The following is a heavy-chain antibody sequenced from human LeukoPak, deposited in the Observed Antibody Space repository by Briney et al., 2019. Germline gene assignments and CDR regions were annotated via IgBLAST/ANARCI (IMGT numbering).Heavy chain of an antibody. CDR1: GGSFSGYY. V-gene: IGHV4-34*01. D-gene: IGHD5-12*01. Sequence: SETLSLTCAVYGGSFSGYYWSWIRQPPGKGLEWIGEINHSGSTNYNPSLKSRVTISVDTSKNQFSLKLSSVTAAGTAVYYCANSGYDFDYWGQGTLVTVSS. CDR3: ANSGYDFDY. CDR2: INHSGST. J-gene: IGHJ4*02.